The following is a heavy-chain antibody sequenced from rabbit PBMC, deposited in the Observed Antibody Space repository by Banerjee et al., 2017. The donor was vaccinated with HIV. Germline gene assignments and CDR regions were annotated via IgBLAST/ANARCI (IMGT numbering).Heavy chain of an antibody. CDR2: AVAGSSDST. CDR3: ARDLDDVIGWNFGW. CDR1: GVSFSSSSY. V-gene: IGHV1S40*01. Sequence: QQLEESGGDLVKPGASLTLTCTASGVSFSSSSYMCWVRQAPGKGLEWVACAVAGSSDSTYSATWAKGRFTFSKTSSTTVTLQMTSLTAADTATYFCARDLDDVIGWNFGWWGPGTLVTVS. D-gene: IGHD4-1*01. J-gene: IGHJ4*01.